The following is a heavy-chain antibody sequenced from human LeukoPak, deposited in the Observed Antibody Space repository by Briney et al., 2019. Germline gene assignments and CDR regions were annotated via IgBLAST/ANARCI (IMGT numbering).Heavy chain of an antibody. CDR3: AKPPGEWLLPGWFDP. J-gene: IGHJ5*02. Sequence: GGSLRLYCAASGFTFSSYAMSWVRQAPGKGLEWVSAISGSGGSTYYADSVKGRFTISRDNSKNTLYLQMNSLRAEDTAVYYCAKPPGEWLLPGWFDPWGQGTLVTVSS. D-gene: IGHD3-3*01. CDR2: ISGSGGST. V-gene: IGHV3-23*01. CDR1: GFTFSSYA.